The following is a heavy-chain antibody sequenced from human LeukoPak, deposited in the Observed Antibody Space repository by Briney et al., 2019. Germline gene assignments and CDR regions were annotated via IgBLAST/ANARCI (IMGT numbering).Heavy chain of an antibody. CDR2: IYTSGRT. CDR1: GGSISSYD. CDR3: ARDEGGWYYDSSGYYYNWFDP. Sequence: PSETLSLTCTVSGGSISSYDWRWIRHPAGKGLEWIGRIYTSGRTNTHPSLNSPVTMSVDPSNNQSSLKLSSVTAADTAVYYCARDEGGWYYDSSGYYYNWFDPWGQGTLVTVSS. J-gene: IGHJ5*02. V-gene: IGHV4-4*07. D-gene: IGHD3-22*01.